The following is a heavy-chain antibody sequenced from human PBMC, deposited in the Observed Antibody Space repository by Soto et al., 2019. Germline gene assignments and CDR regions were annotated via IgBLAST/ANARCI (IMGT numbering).Heavy chain of an antibody. CDR1: GYTFTSYA. D-gene: IGHD2-2*01. V-gene: IGHV1-3*01. CDR3: ARRGAAPYCISTSCYAGWFDP. Sequence: ASVKVSCKASGYTFTSYAMHWVRQAPGQRLEWMGWINAGNGNTKYSQKFQGRVTITRDTSASTAYMELSSLRSEDTAVYYCARRGAAPYCISTSCYAGWFDPWGQGTLVTVS. CDR2: INAGNGNT. J-gene: IGHJ5*02.